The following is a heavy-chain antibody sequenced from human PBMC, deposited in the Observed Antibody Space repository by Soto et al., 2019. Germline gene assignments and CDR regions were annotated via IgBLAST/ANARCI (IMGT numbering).Heavy chain of an antibody. CDR3: AKDLKGTPRGDLYYGMDV. D-gene: IGHD4-17*01. J-gene: IGHJ6*02. V-gene: IGHV3-30*18. CDR2: ISYDGSNK. Sequence: PGGSLRLSCAASGFTFSSYGMHWVRQAPGKGLEWVAVISYDGSNKYYADSVKGRFTIPRDNSKNTLYLQMNSLRAEDTAVYYCAKDLKGTPRGDLYYGMDVWGQGTTVTVSS. CDR1: GFTFSSYG.